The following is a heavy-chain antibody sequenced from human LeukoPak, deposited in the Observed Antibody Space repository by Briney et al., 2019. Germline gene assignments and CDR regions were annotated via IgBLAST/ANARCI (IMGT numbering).Heavy chain of an antibody. D-gene: IGHD2-21*02. CDR1: GGSLSSYY. Sequence: SETLSLTCTVSGGSLSSYYWSWIRQPPGKGLEWIGYIYYSGSTNYNPSLKSRVTISVDTSKNQFSLKLSSVTAADTAVYYCARGAYCGGDCYSTWFDPWGQGTLVTVSS. V-gene: IGHV4-59*01. CDR2: IYYSGST. CDR3: ARGAYCGGDCYSTWFDP. J-gene: IGHJ5*02.